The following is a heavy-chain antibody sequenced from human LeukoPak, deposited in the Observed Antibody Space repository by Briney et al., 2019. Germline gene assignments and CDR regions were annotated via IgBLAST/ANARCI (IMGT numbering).Heavy chain of an antibody. J-gene: IGHJ6*03. V-gene: IGHV1-8*02. D-gene: IGHD2-8*01. Sequence: ASVKVSCKASGGTFSSYAISWVRQATGQGLEWMGWMNPNSGNTGYAQKFQGRVTMTRNTSISTAYMELSSLRSEDTAVYYCVTRGYCTNGVCYYYYMDVWGKGTTVTVSS. CDR3: VTRGYCTNGVCYYYYMDV. CDR2: MNPNSGNT. CDR1: GGTFSSYA.